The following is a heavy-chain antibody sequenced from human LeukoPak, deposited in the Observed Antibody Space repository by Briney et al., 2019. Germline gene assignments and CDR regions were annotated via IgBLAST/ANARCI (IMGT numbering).Heavy chain of an antibody. CDR2: IIPIFGTA. CDR3: ARERGSSWLGYYYYGMDV. Sequence: PVASVKVSCKASGGTFSSYAISWVRQAPGQGLEWMGGIIPIFGTANYAQKFQGRVTITADESTSTAYMELSSLRSEDTAVYYCARERGSSWLGYYYYGMDVWGQGTTVTVSS. V-gene: IGHV1-69*13. D-gene: IGHD6-13*01. CDR1: GGTFSSYA. J-gene: IGHJ6*02.